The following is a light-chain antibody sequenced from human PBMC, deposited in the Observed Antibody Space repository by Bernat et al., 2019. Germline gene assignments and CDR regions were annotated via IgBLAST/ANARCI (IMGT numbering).Light chain of an antibody. V-gene: IGKV3-11*01. Sequence: EIVLTQSPATLSLSPGERATLSCRASQSVSSYLAWYQQKPGQAPRLLIYDASNRATGIPARFSGSGSGTDFTLTISSLEPEDFAVYSSQQRSNWPPITFGQGTRLEIK. J-gene: IGKJ5*01. CDR1: QSVSSY. CDR2: DAS. CDR3: QQRSNWPPIT.